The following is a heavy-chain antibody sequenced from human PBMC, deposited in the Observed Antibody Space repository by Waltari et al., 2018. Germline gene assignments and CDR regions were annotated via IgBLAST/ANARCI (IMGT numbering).Heavy chain of an antibody. D-gene: IGHD2-15*01. Sequence: EVQVVESGGGLVQPGGSLRLSCVGSDFIFSSHWMSWVRQAPGKGLEWVANIKKDGIDKYYGDALKGRFTIARDNAKNSVYLHMNSLGVEDTAVYYFARSVWDIGVVKAGHNWFDPWGQGTLVTVSS. V-gene: IGHV3-7*01. J-gene: IGHJ5*02. CDR1: DFIFSSHW. CDR2: IKKDGIDK. CDR3: ARSVWDIGVVKAGHNWFDP.